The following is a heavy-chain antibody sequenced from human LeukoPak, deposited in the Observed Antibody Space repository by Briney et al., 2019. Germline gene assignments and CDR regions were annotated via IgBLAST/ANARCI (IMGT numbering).Heavy chain of an antibody. V-gene: IGHV1-18*01. Sequence: ASVKVSCKASGYTFTSYGISWVRQAPGQGLEWMGWISAYNGNTNYAQKLQGRVTMATDTSTSTAYMELRSLRSDDTAVYYCARGGDYGDYNLPYVDYWGQGTLVTVSS. CDR2: ISAYNGNT. J-gene: IGHJ4*02. D-gene: IGHD4-17*01. CDR3: ARGGDYGDYNLPYVDY. CDR1: GYTFTSYG.